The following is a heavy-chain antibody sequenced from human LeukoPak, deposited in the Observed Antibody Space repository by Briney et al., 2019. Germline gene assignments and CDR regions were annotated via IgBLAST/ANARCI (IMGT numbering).Heavy chain of an antibody. D-gene: IGHD3-22*01. CDR3: ARLRAYYYDSSGSEIDY. J-gene: IGHJ4*02. V-gene: IGHV4-59*08. CDR1: GGSISSYY. Sequence: PETLSLTCTVSGGSISSYYWSWIRQPPGKGLEWIGYIYYSGSTNYNPSLKSRVTISVDTSKNQFSLKLSSVTAADTAVYYCARLRAYYYDSSGSEIDYWGQGTLVTVSS. CDR2: IYYSGST.